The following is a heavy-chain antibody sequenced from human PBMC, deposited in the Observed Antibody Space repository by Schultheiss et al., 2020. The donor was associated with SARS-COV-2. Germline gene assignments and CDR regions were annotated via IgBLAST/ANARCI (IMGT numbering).Heavy chain of an antibody. J-gene: IGHJ5*02. CDR2: ISSDGNNK. Sequence: GESLKISCGASGFTFSSYGMHWVRQAPGKGLEWVAVISSDGNNKYYADSVKGRFTISRDNSKNTLYLQMNSLRAEDTAVYYCACYSSSLLVRFDPWGQGTLVTVSS. CDR1: GFTFSSYG. D-gene: IGHD6-6*01. V-gene: IGHV3-30*03. CDR3: ACYSSSLLVRFDP.